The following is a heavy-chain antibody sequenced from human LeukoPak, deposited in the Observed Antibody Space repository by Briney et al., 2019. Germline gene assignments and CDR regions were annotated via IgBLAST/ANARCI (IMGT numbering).Heavy chain of an antibody. J-gene: IGHJ6*03. D-gene: IGHD3-3*02. Sequence: SETLSLTCSVSGGSVRNDYWTWVRQAPGKGLEWIGYIHSTDGTNYSPSLNSRITISLDKSKKQFSLKVTSVTAADTAVYYCARGRLVHFHYCYYLDVWGRGTTVTVSS. CDR1: GGSVRNDY. CDR3: ARGRLVHFHYCYYLDV. V-gene: IGHV4-59*02. CDR2: IHSTDGT.